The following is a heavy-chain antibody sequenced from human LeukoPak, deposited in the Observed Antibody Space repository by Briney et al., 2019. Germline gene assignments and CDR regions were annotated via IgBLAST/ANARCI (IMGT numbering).Heavy chain of an antibody. J-gene: IGHJ4*02. V-gene: IGHV4-59*11. Sequence: PSETLSLTCTVPGDSISSHYWSWIRQPPGKGLEWIGYMSDSVRTKDNPSLNSRVTLSADTSKNQFSLWLNSVTAADTAVYYCATIKRGDIFGYFDFWGQGILVTVSS. CDR1: GDSISSHY. D-gene: IGHD5-18*01. CDR2: MSDSVRT. CDR3: ATIKRGDIFGYFDF.